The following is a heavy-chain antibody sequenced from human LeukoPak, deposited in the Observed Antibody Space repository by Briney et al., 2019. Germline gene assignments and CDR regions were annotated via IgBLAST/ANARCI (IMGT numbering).Heavy chain of an antibody. Sequence: PGRSLRLSCAASGFTFSSYAMHWVRQAPGKGLEWEAVISYDGSNKYYADSVKGRFTISRDNSKNTLYLQMNSLRAEDTAVYYCARGRDYYGSGSYYKGSIDPWVQGTLVTVSS. CDR3: ARGRDYYGSGSYYKGSIDP. D-gene: IGHD3-10*01. CDR1: GFTFSSYA. J-gene: IGHJ5*01. V-gene: IGHV3-30*04. CDR2: ISYDGSNK.